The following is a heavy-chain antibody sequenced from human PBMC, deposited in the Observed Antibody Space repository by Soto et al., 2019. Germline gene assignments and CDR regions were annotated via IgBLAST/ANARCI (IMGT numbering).Heavy chain of an antibody. V-gene: IGHV4-39*01. D-gene: IGHD3-3*01. Sequence: SETLSLTCTVSGGSIISSSYCWGWIRQPPGKGLEWIGSIYYSGSTYYNPSLKSRVTISVDTSKNQFSLKLSSVTAADTAVYYCARRRRITIFGVVSVYYYMDVWGKGTTVTVSS. J-gene: IGHJ6*03. CDR1: GGSIISSSYC. CDR2: IYYSGST. CDR3: ARRRRITIFGVVSVYYYMDV.